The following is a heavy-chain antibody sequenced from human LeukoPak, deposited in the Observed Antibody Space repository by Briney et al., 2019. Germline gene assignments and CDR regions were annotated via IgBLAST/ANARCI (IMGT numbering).Heavy chain of an antibody. Sequence: SETPSLTCAVYRGSFSGYYWSWICQPPGKGLEWIGENNHSGSTNYNPSLKSRVTISVDTSKNQFSLKLSSVTAADAAVYYCAGGVGLYYDFWSGYYAFDYWGQGTLVTVSS. CDR1: RGSFSGYY. V-gene: IGHV4-34*01. J-gene: IGHJ4*02. CDR2: NNHSGST. CDR3: AGGVGLYYDFWSGYYAFDY. D-gene: IGHD3-3*01.